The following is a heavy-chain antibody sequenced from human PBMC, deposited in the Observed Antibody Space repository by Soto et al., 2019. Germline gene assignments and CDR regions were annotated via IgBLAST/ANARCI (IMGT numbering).Heavy chain of an antibody. CDR1: GGTFSSYA. CDR2: IIPIFSTT. V-gene: IGHV1-69*01. CDR3: AGGEHASTWFYFDY. J-gene: IGHJ4*02. Sequence: QVQLVQSGAEVKKPGSSVKVSCKASGGTFSSYAISWVRQAPGQGLEWMGDIIPIFSTTRHAQKFQGIVTITANESRTPTYMELNRLTSDDTAVYYCAGGEHASTWFYFDYWGQGNLVTVSS. D-gene: IGHD6-13*01.